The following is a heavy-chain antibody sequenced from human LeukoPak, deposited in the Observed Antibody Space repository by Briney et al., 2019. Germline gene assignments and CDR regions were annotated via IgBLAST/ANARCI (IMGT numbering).Heavy chain of an antibody. CDR2: ISGSGGST. D-gene: IGHD1-26*01. Sequence: GESLRLSCAASGFTFNNYALTWVRQAPGKGLEWVSSISGSGGSTYYADSVKGRFTISRDNSNNTLYLQLNSLRVEDTAVYFCANSRPGYSTYYYFYMAVWGKGTTVTVSS. CDR3: ANSRPGYSTYYYFYMAV. V-gene: IGHV3-23*01. CDR1: GFTFNNYA. J-gene: IGHJ6*03.